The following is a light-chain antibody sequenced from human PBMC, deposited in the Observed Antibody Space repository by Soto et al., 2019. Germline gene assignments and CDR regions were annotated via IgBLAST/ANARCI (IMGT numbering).Light chain of an antibody. Sequence: DIQMTQSPSSLSASVGDRVTITCRASQGIRSDVGWFQQKPGKAPKRLIYSASSLQRGVPSRFSGSGFETEFTLTLSSLKREDFATYYRLHHCSYPRTFGHGTKVEIK. J-gene: IGKJ1*01. CDR2: SAS. CDR1: QGIRSD. V-gene: IGKV1-17*01. CDR3: LHHCSYPRT.